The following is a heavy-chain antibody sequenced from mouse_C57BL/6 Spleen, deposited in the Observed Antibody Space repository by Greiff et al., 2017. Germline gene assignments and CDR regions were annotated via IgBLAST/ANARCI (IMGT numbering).Heavy chain of an antibody. CDR2: INPYNGGT. V-gene: IGHV1-19*01. CDR3: ARGPITTVVATKYFDY. D-gene: IGHD1-1*01. Sequence: VQLKQSGPVLVKPGASVKMSCKASGYTFTDYYMNWVKQSHGKSLEWIGVINPYNGGTSYNQKFKGKATLTVDKSSSTAYMELNSLTSEDSAVYYCARGPITTVVATKYFDYWGQGTTLTVSS. CDR1: GYTFTDYY. J-gene: IGHJ2*01.